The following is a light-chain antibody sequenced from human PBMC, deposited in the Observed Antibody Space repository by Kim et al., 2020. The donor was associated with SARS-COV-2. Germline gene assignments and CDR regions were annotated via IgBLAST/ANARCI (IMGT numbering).Light chain of an antibody. CDR3: NSLDSSGNHQV. J-gene: IGLJ2*01. V-gene: IGLV3-19*01. Sequence: SSELTQDPAVSVALGHTVRLTCQGDSLRSSYASWYQQQPGQAPVLVIYGKNNRPSGIPNRFSSSLSRNTASLTITVAPAADESNYYFNSLDSSGNHQVFG. CDR1: SLRSSY. CDR2: GKN.